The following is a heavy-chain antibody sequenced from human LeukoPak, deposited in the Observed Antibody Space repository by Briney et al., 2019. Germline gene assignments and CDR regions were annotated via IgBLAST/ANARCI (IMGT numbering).Heavy chain of an antibody. V-gene: IGHV1-18*01. CDR2: ISAYNGNT. J-gene: IGHJ6*02. CDR3: ARVDSSWYYYGMDV. CDR1: GYTFTSYG. Sequence: GASVKVSCKASGYTFTSYGISWVRQAPGQGLEWMGWISAYNGNTNYAQKLQGRVTMTTDTSTSTAYMELSSLRSEDTAVYYCARVDSSWYYYGMDVWGQGTTVTVSS. D-gene: IGHD6-13*01.